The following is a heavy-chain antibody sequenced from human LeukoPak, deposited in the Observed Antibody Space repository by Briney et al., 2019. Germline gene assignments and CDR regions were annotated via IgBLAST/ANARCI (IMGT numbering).Heavy chain of an antibody. CDR1: GFTFSSYR. CDR2: INSDGSNI. Sequence: GGSLRLSSAAPGFTFSSYRMHWVRQAPGKGLGWGSRINSDGSNITYADSVKGRFTISRDNAKNTLFLQMNSLRVEDTAVYYCAREGRVSGYDFDCWGQGTLVTVSS. J-gene: IGHJ4*02. V-gene: IGHV3-74*03. D-gene: IGHD5-12*01. CDR3: AREGRVSGYDFDC.